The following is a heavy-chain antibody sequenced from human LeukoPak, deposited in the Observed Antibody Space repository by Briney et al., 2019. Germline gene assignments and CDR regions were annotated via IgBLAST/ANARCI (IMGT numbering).Heavy chain of an antibody. V-gene: IGHV3-23*01. CDR2: ISGSGGST. CDR3: AKRYCSGGSCYHSFDY. J-gene: IGHJ4*02. D-gene: IGHD2-15*01. CDR1: GFTFSSYA. Sequence: PGESLRLSCAASGFTFSSYAMSWVRQAPGKGLEWVSAISGSGGSTYYADSVKGRFTISRDNSKNTLYLQMNSLRAEDTAVYYCAKRYCSGGSCYHSFDYWGQGTLVTVSS.